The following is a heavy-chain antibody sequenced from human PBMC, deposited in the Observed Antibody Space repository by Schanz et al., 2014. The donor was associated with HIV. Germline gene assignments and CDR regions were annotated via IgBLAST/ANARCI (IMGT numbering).Heavy chain of an antibody. J-gene: IGHJ6*02. D-gene: IGHD2-21*02. V-gene: IGHV1-18*01. CDR1: GYIFTNYG. CDR3: ARRESDGALDV. Sequence: QVQLVQSGPEVKKPGASVTVSCETSGYIFTNYGISWMRQAPGQGLEWMGWISAYNDKTSYAQKVQGRVTMTTDTSTTTAYMDLRSLRSDDTAVYHCARRESDGALDVWGPGTTVIVSS. CDR2: ISAYNDKT.